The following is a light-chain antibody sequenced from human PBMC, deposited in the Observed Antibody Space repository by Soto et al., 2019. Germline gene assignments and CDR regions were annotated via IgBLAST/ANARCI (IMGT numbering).Light chain of an antibody. Sequence: QSVLTQPASVSGSPGQSITISCTGTSSDVGGYNHVSWYQHYPGKAPKLIIYDVTNRPSGVSNRFSGSKSGNTASLTISGLQAEDEADYFCSSYTRNTIYVFGTGTKVTVL. CDR2: DVT. CDR1: SSDVGGYNH. CDR3: SSYTRNTIYV. J-gene: IGLJ1*01. V-gene: IGLV2-14*03.